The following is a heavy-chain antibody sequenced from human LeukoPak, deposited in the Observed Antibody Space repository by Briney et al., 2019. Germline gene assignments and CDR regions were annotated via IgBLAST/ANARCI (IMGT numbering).Heavy chain of an antibody. CDR3: ARVVAVAGNPIDY. CDR2: INPSGGST. D-gene: IGHD6-19*01. J-gene: IGHJ4*02. CDR1: GYTFTSYY. V-gene: IGHV1-46*01. Sequence: ASVKVSCKASGYTFTSYYMHWVRQAPGQGLEWMGIINPSGGSTNYAQKLQGRVTMTTDTSTSTAYMELRSLRSDDTAVYYCARVVAVAGNPIDYWGQGTLVTVSS.